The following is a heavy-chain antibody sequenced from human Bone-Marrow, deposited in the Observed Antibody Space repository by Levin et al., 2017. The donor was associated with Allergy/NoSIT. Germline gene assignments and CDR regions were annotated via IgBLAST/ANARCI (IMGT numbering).Heavy chain of an antibody. D-gene: IGHD1-26*01. CDR3: ARSWDNGMDV. V-gene: IGHV4-59*02. J-gene: IGHJ6*02. Sequence: SQTLSLPCAVSGDSVTSYYWNWIRQSPGTGLEWIGFIFYNGVANYNPSLRSRFTMSIDTSKNQVSLELTSVIVADTAVYYCARSWDNGMDVWGQGTTVVVSS. CDR2: IFYNGVA. CDR1: GDSVTSYY.